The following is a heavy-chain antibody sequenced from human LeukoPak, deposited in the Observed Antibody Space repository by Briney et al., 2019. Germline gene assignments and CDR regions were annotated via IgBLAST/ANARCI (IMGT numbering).Heavy chain of an antibody. CDR2: INHSGST. V-gene: IGHV4-34*01. Sequence: PSETLPLTCAVYGGSFSGYYWSWIRQPPGKGLEWIGEINHSGSTNYNPSLKSRVTISVDTSKNQFSLKLSSVTAADTAVYYCARGRTAAGTLYYFDYWGQGTLVTVSS. D-gene: IGHD6-13*01. CDR3: ARGRTAAGTLYYFDY. J-gene: IGHJ4*02. CDR1: GGSFSGYY.